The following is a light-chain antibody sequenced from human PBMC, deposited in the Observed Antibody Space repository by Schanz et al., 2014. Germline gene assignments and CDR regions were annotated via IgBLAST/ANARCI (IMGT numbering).Light chain of an antibody. CDR2: DAS. V-gene: IGKV3-20*01. CDR3: QQYGSSPLT. Sequence: EIVLTQSPATLSLSPGERATLTCRASESVSGYLAWYQQKPGQAPRLLIHDASNRATGIPARFSGSGAGTDFTLTISRLEPEDFAVYYCQQYGSSPLTFGGGTKVEIK. J-gene: IGKJ4*01. CDR1: ESVSGY.